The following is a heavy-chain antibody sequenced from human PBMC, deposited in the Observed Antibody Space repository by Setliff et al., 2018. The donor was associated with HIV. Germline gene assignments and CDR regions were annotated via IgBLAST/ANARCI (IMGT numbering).Heavy chain of an antibody. V-gene: IGHV3-23*01. D-gene: IGHD3-22*01. CDR3: AKRDYEDSTSYAPFFQY. CDR1: GFTFSSYA. Sequence: GGSLRLSCAASGFTFSSYAMSWVRQAPGKGLEWVSAISGSGGSTYYADSVKGRFTISRDNSKNTLYLQMNSLRAEDTAVYYCAKRDYEDSTSYAPFFQYWGQGTLVTVSS. CDR2: ISGSGGST. J-gene: IGHJ1*01.